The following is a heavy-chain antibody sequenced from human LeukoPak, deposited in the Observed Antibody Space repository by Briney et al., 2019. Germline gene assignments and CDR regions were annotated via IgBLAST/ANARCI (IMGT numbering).Heavy chain of an antibody. CDR2: INPDGSTT. CDR3: ASGIQWLLQPWGAFDI. D-gene: IGHD6-19*01. J-gene: IGHJ3*02. V-gene: IGHV3-74*01. Sequence: PGGSLRLSCAASGFTSSSYWMYWVRQAPGKRLLWVSAINPDGSTTSYVDSVKGRFSISRDNAKNTLYLQMNSLRAEDTAVYYCASGIQWLLQPWGAFDIWGQGTMVTVSS. CDR1: GFTSSSYW.